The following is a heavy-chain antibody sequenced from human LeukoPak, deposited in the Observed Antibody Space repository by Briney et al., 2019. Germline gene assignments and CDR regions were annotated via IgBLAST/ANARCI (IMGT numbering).Heavy chain of an antibody. Sequence: PGGSLRLSCAASGFTLDDYGMSWVRHAPGKGLEWVSGSNWYGGCMGYADSVKGRFTISRVNAKNSLYVQMNSLRAEDTALYYCARDRSYGAFDHWGQGTLVTVSS. CDR2: SNWYGGCM. CDR3: ARDRSYGAFDH. CDR1: GFTLDDYG. D-gene: IGHD5-18*01. V-gene: IGHV3-20*04. J-gene: IGHJ4*02.